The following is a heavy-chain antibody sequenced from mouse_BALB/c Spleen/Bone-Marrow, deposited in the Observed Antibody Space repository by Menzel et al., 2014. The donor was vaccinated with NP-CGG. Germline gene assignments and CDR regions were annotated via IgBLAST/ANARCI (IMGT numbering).Heavy chain of an antibody. CDR1: GFTFSSYG. V-gene: IGHV5-6*02. D-gene: IGHD1-1*01. CDR3: ARHGLYGDAMDY. Sequence: DVMLVESGGDLVKPGGSLKLSCAASGFTFSSYGMSWVRQTPDKRLEWVATFSSGGSYTYYPDSLKGRFTISRDIAKNTLYLQMSSLKSEDTALYYCARHGLYGDAMDYWGQGTSVTVSS. CDR2: FSSGGSYT. J-gene: IGHJ4*01.